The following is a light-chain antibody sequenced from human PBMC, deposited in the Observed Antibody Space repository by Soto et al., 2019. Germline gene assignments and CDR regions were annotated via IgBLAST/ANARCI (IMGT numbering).Light chain of an antibody. CDR2: AAS. Sequence: DIQMTQSPSSLSASVGDIVTITCRASQSISRYLNWYQHKPGKAPKLLIYAASSLQSGVPSRFSGSGSGTDFTLTINSLQPEDFATYYCQQSYSTPWTFGQGTKVEVK. CDR3: QQSYSTPWT. V-gene: IGKV1-39*01. J-gene: IGKJ1*01. CDR1: QSISRY.